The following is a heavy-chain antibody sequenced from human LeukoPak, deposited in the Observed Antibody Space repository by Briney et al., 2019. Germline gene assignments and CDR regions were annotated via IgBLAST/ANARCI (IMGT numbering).Heavy chain of an antibody. V-gene: IGHV1-18*01. CDR2: ISAYNGNT. CDR3: ARDEWLQPGYFDY. D-gene: IGHD3-3*01. J-gene: IGHJ4*02. CDR1: GYTFNRYA. Sequence: ASVKVSCKASGYTFNRYATTWVRQAPGQGLEWMGWISAYNGNTNYAQKLQGRVTMTTDTSTSTAYMELRSLRSDDTAVYYCARDEWLQPGYFDYWGQGTLVTVSS.